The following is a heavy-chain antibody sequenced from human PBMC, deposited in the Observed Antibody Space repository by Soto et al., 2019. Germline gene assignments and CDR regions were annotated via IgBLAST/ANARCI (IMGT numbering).Heavy chain of an antibody. D-gene: IGHD1-26*01. CDR3: ARDRYAPYWEGDRDYYGMDV. CDR1: GFTFSSYA. V-gene: IGHV3-30-3*01. Sequence: QVQLVESGGGVVQPGRSLRLSCAASGFTFSSYAMHWVRQAPGKGLEWVAVISYDGSNKYYADSVKGRFTISRDNSKNTLYLQMNSLRAEDTAVYYCARDRYAPYWEGDRDYYGMDVGGQGTTVTVSS. CDR2: ISYDGSNK. J-gene: IGHJ6*02.